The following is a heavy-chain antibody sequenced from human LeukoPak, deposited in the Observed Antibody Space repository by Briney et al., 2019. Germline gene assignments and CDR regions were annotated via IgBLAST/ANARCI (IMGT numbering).Heavy chain of an antibody. D-gene: IGHD3-10*01. J-gene: IGHJ5*02. CDR3: ARHVWFGEHNGHENWFDP. CDR1: GFTFSSYS. Sequence: PGGSLRLSCAASGFTFSSYSMNWVRQAPGKGLEWVSSISSSSYIYYADSVKGRFTISRDNAKNSLYLQMNSLRAEDTAVYYCARHVWFGEHNGHENWFDPWGQGTLVIVSS. V-gene: IGHV3-21*01. CDR2: ISSSSYI.